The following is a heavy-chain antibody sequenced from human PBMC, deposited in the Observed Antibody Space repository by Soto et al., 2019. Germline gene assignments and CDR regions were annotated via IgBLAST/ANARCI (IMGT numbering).Heavy chain of an antibody. V-gene: IGHV3-30*18. CDR3: AKVSEASMISFGGVIAH. CDR2: ISFDGNIK. Sequence: QVQLVESGGGVVQPGRSLRISCAASGFTFSTCAMHWVRQAPGKGLEWVTVISFDGNIKYYADSVKGRFTISRDTSKNSVYLLMDSLRGEDTAVYYCAKVSEASMISFGGVIAHWGQGTLVTVSS. D-gene: IGHD3-16*01. J-gene: IGHJ5*02. CDR1: GFTFSTCA.